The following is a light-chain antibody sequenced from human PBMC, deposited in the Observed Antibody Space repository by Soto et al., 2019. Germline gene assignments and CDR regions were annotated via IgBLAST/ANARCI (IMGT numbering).Light chain of an antibody. V-gene: IGKV3-15*01. CDR3: QQYNNWPPT. Sequence: EIVMTQSPATLSVSPGERATLSCRASQSVSSNLAWYQQKPGQAPRLLIYGASTRPTGIPARFSGSVSGTEFTLTISRRQSEDFAVYYCQQYNNWPPTFGQGTKLEIK. CDR2: GAS. J-gene: IGKJ2*01. CDR1: QSVSSN.